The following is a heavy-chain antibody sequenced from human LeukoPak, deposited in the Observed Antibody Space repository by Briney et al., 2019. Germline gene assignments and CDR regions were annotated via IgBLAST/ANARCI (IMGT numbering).Heavy chain of an antibody. CDR1: GFTFSSYG. CDR3: ANEYSSSSGDY. Sequence: GGSLRLYCAASGFTFSSYGMHWVRQAPGKGLEWVAVISYDGSNKYYADSVKGRFTISRDNSKNTLYLQMNSLRAEDTAVYYCANEYSSSSGDYWGQGTLVTVSS. J-gene: IGHJ4*02. CDR2: ISYDGSNK. V-gene: IGHV3-30*18. D-gene: IGHD6-6*01.